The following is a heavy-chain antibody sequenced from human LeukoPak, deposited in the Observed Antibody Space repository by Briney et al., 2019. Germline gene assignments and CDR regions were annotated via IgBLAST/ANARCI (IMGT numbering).Heavy chain of an antibody. J-gene: IGHJ5*02. CDR3: ARGSGDNWFDP. D-gene: IGHD3-10*01. CDR2: INAGNGNT. V-gene: IGHV1-3*01. CDR1: GYTFTSYA. Sequence: ASVKVSFKASGYTFTSYAMHWVRQAPGQRLEWMGWINAGNGNTKYSQKFQGRVTITRDTSASTAYMELSSLRSEDTAVYYCARGSGDNWFDPWGQGTLVTVSS.